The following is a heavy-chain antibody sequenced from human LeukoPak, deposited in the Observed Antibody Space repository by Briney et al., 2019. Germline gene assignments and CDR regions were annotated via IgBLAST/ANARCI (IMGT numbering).Heavy chain of an antibody. CDR3: TTSSYCTSTTCSDY. CDR1: GFTFSNAW. CDR2: IKSKTDGGTT. D-gene: IGHD2-2*01. Sequence: GGSLRLSCAASGFTFSNAWMNWVRQAPGKGLEWVGHIKSKTDGGTTDYAAPVKGRVIISRDDSKNMLYLQMNSLKTEDTAVYYCTTSSYCTSTTCSDYWSQGTLVTVSS. J-gene: IGHJ4*02. V-gene: IGHV3-15*07.